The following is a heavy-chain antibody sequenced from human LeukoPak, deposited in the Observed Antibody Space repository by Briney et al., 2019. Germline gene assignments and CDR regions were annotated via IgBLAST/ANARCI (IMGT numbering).Heavy chain of an antibody. J-gene: IGHJ4*02. CDR1: GYTFTSYG. D-gene: IGHD3-22*01. Sequence: ASVKVSCKASGYTFTSYGISWVRQAPGQGLEWMGWISTYNGHTNYARKVQGRVTMTTDTSASTAYMELRSLRSDDTAVYYCARDHYYDSSGYYDYWGQGTLVTVSS. CDR2: ISTYNGHT. V-gene: IGHV1-18*01. CDR3: ARDHYYDSSGYYDY.